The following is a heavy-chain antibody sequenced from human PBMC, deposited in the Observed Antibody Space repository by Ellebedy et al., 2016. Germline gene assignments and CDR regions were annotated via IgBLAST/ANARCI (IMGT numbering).Heavy chain of an antibody. V-gene: IGHV4-59*08. Sequence: SETLSLTCSVSGGSISSYYWNWIRQSPGKGLEWIGYIYYSGSTNYNPSLKSRVTISVDTSKNQFSLKLSSVTAADTAVYYCARHTIVVEPAALVYNWFDPWGQGTLVTVSS. J-gene: IGHJ5*02. CDR3: ARHTIVVEPAALVYNWFDP. CDR1: GGSISSYY. CDR2: IYYSGST. D-gene: IGHD2-2*01.